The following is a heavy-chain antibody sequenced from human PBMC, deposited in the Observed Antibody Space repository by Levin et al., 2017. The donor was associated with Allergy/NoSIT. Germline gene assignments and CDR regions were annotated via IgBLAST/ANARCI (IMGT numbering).Heavy chain of an antibody. CDR2: FDPEDGET. D-gene: IGHD2-2*01. CDR1: GYTLTELS. CDR3: AAEVVPAAMRHYYYYMDV. J-gene: IGHJ6*03. Sequence: PSASVKVSCKVSGYTLTELSMHWVRQAPGKGLEWMGGFDPEDGETIYAQKFQGRVTMTEDTSTDTAYMELSSLRSEDTAVYYCAAEVVPAAMRHYYYYMDVWGKGTTVTVSS. V-gene: IGHV1-24*01.